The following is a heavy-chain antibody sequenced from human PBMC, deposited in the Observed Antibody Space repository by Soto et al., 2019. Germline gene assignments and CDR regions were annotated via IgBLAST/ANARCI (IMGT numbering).Heavy chain of an antibody. CDR3: AGDRGSYGRFDL. CDR2: INAAGNFL. J-gene: IGHJ5*02. D-gene: IGHD4-17*01. Sequence: VRLVESGGGLVKPGGSLRLSCAASGFGFTDYTMAWLRQTPGGGLEWVSSINAAGNFLSYADSFKGRATISRDNAKESLFLQLNSLRVEHTAVYYCAGDRGSYGRFDLWGEGTRVSVSS. V-gene: IGHV3-21*02. CDR1: GFGFTDYT.